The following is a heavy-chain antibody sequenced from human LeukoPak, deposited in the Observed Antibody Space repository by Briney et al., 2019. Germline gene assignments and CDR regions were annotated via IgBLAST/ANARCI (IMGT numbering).Heavy chain of an antibody. Sequence: PGGSLRLSCASSLFTLSSYEMNWVRQAPGKGLEWVSFISGSGSDKRYADSVKGRFTISRDNAKTSLYLEMNSLRAEDTAVYYCATKVFGTTHFSSWGQGTLVLVSS. CDR3: ATKVFGTTHFSS. V-gene: IGHV3-48*03. CDR2: ISGSGSDK. D-gene: IGHD2/OR15-2a*01. CDR1: LFTLSSYE. J-gene: IGHJ5*02.